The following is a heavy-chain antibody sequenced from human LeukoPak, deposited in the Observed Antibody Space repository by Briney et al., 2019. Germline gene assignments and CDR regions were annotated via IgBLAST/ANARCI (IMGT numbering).Heavy chain of an antibody. D-gene: IGHD2-2*01. V-gene: IGHV4-59*01. Sequence: SETLSLTCTVSGGSLSVFYWSWLPESPRVGLECIGLTYSDGSTMYNPSLTSRVTMSVDTPKHQISLRLTSVAAADTAIYYCARDVVGVPGSDNWFDPWGQGTLVTVSS. J-gene: IGHJ5*02. CDR2: TYSDGST. CDR3: ARDVVGVPGSDNWFDP. CDR1: GGSLSVFY.